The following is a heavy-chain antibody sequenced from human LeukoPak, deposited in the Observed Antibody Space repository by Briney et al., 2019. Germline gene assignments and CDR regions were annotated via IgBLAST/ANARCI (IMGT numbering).Heavy chain of an antibody. J-gene: IGHJ4*02. V-gene: IGHV3-9*01. CDR2: ISWNSGSI. CDR3: AKERCSSTSCYPDYNDY. Sequence: GRSLRLSCAASGFTFDDYAMHWVRQAPGKGLEWVSGISWNSGSIGYADSVKGRFTISRDNAKNSLYLQMNSLRAEDTAVYYCAKERCSSTSCYPDYNDYWGQGTLVTVSS. D-gene: IGHD2-2*01. CDR1: GFTFDDYA.